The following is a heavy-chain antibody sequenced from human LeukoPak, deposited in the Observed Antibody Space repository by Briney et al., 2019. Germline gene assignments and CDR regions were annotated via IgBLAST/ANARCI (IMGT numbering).Heavy chain of an antibody. CDR1: GFTFSSYA. J-gene: IGHJ4*02. CDR2: ISGSGGST. V-gene: IGHV3-23*01. D-gene: IGHD1-26*01. Sequence: GGSLRLSCAASGFTFSSYAMSWVRQAPGKGLEWVSAISGSGGSTYYADSVKGRFTISRDNAKNSLYLQMNSLRAEDTAVYYCARDSSWELPFDYWGQGTLVTVSS. CDR3: ARDSSWELPFDY.